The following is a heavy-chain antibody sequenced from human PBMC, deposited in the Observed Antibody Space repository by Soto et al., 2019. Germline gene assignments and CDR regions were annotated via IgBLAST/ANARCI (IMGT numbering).Heavy chain of an antibody. V-gene: IGHV4-4*07. D-gene: IGHD3-10*01. CDR1: GGSISSYY. CDR3: ARDLNYYYGSGSSRGNWFDP. CDR2: IYTSGST. J-gene: IGHJ5*02. Sequence: DTLSLTCTVSGGSISSYYWSWIRQPAGKGLEWIGRIYTSGSTNYNPSLKSRVTMSVDTSKNQFSLKLSSVTAADTAVYYCARDLNYYYGSGSSRGNWFDPWGQGTLVTVSS.